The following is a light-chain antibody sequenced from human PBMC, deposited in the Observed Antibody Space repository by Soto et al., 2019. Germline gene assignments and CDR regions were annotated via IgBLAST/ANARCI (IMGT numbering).Light chain of an antibody. CDR3: QQYNIFPLT. J-gene: IGKJ2*01. CDR2: KTS. CDR1: ATIRNW. Sequence: DVQMTQSPSTLSASIGDRVTLTCRASATIRNWLAWFQQRPGKPPKLLIYKTSRLESGVPARFSGSGFGTDFTLTISSLQPEDFATYYCQQYNIFPLTFGQGTKVEN. V-gene: IGKV1-5*03.